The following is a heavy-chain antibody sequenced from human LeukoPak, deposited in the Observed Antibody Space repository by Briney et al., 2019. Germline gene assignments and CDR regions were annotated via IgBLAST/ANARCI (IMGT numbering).Heavy chain of an antibody. V-gene: IGHV3-21*01. J-gene: IGHJ1*01. CDR2: ISSSSSYI. D-gene: IGHD4-17*01. CDR1: GFTFSSYG. CDR3: ARVVYGDYSYFQH. Sequence: GGSLRLSCAASGFTFSSYGMNWVRQAPGKGLEWVSSISSSSSYIYYADSVKGRSTISRDNAKNSLYLQMNSLRAEDTAVYYCARVVYGDYSYFQHWGQGTLVTVSS.